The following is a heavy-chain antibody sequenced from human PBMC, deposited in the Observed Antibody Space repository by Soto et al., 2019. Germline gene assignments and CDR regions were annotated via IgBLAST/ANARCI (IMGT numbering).Heavy chain of an antibody. V-gene: IGHV3-30-3*01. J-gene: IGHJ4*02. Sequence: QVQLVESGGGVVQPGRSLRLSCAASGFTFSSYAMHWVRQAPGKGLEWVALMSYDGSDKYYADSVKGRFTISRDNSKNTLYLQMDSLNPEDTAMYYCARDHRGVVIDYWGQGTLVTVSS. CDR2: MSYDGSDK. CDR1: GFTFSSYA. D-gene: IGHD3-10*01. CDR3: ARDHRGVVIDY.